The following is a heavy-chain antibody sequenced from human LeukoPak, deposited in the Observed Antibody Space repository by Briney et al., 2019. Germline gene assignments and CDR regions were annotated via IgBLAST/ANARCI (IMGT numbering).Heavy chain of an antibody. V-gene: IGHV4-34*01. J-gene: IGHJ2*01. D-gene: IGHD4-17*01. CDR2: INHSGNT. Sequence: SETLSLTCTVSGGSISTYYWSWIRQPPGKGLEWIGEINHSGNTNYNPSLKSRVTISIDTSKNQFSLKLSSVTAADTAVYYCARGKVTRDWYFDLWGRGTLVTVPS. CDR1: GGSISTYY. CDR3: ARGKVTRDWYFDL.